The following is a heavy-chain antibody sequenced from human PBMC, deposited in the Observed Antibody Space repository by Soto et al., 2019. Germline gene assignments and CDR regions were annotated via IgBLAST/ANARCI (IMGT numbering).Heavy chain of an antibody. Sequence: PSETLSPICAVSGGSISSGGYSWSWIRQPPGKGLEWIGYIYHSGSTNYNPSLKSRVTISVDRSKNQSSLKLSSVTAADTAVYYCTRKKFGWSNGPFDYWGHRTLLTVPS. CDR1: GGSISSGGYS. V-gene: IGHV4-30-2*01. CDR3: TRKKFGWSNGPFDY. D-gene: IGHD6-19*01. CDR2: IYHSGST. J-gene: IGHJ4*01.